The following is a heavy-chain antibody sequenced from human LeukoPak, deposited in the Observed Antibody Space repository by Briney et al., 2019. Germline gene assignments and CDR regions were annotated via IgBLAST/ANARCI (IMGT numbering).Heavy chain of an antibody. D-gene: IGHD7-27*01. V-gene: IGHV5-51*01. J-gene: IGHJ4*02. Sequence: GESLKISCKGSGYSFTSYWIGWVRQMPGKGLEWMGIIDPVESDTRYSPSFQGQVTISADKSISTAYLQWSSLEAADTAMYYCARRDETNGGFDYWGQGTLVTVSS. CDR3: ARRDETNGGFDY. CDR1: GYSFTSYW. CDR2: IDPVESDT.